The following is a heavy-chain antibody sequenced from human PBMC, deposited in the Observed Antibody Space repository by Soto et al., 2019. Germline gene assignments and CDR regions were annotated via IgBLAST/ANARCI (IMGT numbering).Heavy chain of an antibody. D-gene: IGHD4-17*01. V-gene: IGHV2-5*02. Sequence: QITLKESGPTLVKPTQTLTLTCNFSGFSLSSNGVSVGWIRQPPGKALEWLALIYWDDDNRYSPSLMSRLTINXXTSKNQVFLTMTNMDPVDTATYYCAHGDYGLSFDYWGQGTLVTVSS. CDR1: GFSLSSNGVS. J-gene: IGHJ4*02. CDR3: AHGDYGLSFDY. CDR2: IYWDDDN.